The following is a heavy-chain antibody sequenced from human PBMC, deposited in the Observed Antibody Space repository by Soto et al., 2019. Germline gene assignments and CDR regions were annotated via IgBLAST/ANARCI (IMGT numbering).Heavy chain of an antibody. D-gene: IGHD6-19*01. V-gene: IGHV1-24*01. J-gene: IGHJ6*02. CDR1: GYTLTELS. Sequence: QVQLVQSGAEVKKPGASVKVSSKVSGYTLTELSMHWVRQAPGKGLEWMGGFDPEDGETIYAQKFQGRVTMTEDTSTDTAYMELSSLRSEDTAVYYCAILKYTSGWYYYYYGIDVWGQGTTVTVSS. CDR3: AILKYTSGWYYYYYGIDV. CDR2: FDPEDGET.